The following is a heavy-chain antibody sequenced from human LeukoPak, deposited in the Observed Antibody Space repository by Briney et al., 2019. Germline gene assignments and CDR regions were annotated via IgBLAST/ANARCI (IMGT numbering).Heavy chain of an antibody. J-gene: IGHJ6*03. CDR1: GYSISSGYY. Sequence: SETLSLTCTVSGYSISSGYYWGWIRQPPGKGLEWIGSIYHSGSTYYNPSLKSRVTISVDTSKNQFSLKLRSVTAADTAVYYCARVAWSGSYVNYSYMDVWGKGTTVTVSS. CDR2: IYHSGST. CDR3: ARVAWSGSYVNYSYMDV. D-gene: IGHD3-16*01. V-gene: IGHV4-38-2*02.